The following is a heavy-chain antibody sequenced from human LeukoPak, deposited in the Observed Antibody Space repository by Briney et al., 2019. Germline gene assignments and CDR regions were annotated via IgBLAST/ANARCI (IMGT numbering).Heavy chain of an antibody. CDR2: IIPIFGTA. CDR3: AREFAEASYYYYGMDV. D-gene: IGHD3-10*01. CDR1: GYTFTSYA. V-gene: IGHV1-69*13. Sequence: SVKVSCKASGYTFTSYAMNWVRQAPGQGLEWMGGIIPIFGTANYAQKFKGRVTITADESTSTAYMELSSLRSEDTAGYNCAREFAEASYYYYGMDVWGQGTTVTGS. J-gene: IGHJ6*02.